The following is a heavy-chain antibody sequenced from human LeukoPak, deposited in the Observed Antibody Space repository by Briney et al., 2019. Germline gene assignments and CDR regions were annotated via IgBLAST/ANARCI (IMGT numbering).Heavy chain of an antibody. Sequence: GRSLRLSCAASGFTFSSYGMHWVRQAPGKGLGWVAAIWYDGSNKYYADSVKGRFTISRDNSKNTLYLQMNSLRAEDTAVYYCARAMVPRGEANYWGQGTLVTVSS. CDR1: GFTFSSYG. D-gene: IGHD3-16*01. CDR2: IWYDGSNK. CDR3: ARAMVPRGEANY. V-gene: IGHV3-33*01. J-gene: IGHJ4*02.